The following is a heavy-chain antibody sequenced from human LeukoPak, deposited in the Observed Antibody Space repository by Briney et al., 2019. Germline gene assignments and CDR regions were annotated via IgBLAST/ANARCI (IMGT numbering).Heavy chain of an antibody. CDR3: ARGGRGYCTSSSCYLDY. Sequence: SQTLSLTCALSGDSVSSTAWNWIRPSPSRGLEWLGRTYYRSKWYNDYAVSVKSRITINPATSKNQFSLQLNSVTPEDTAVYYCARGGRGYCTSSSCYLDYWGQGTLVTVSS. CDR2: TYYRSKWYN. D-gene: IGHD2-2*01. J-gene: IGHJ4*02. V-gene: IGHV6-1*01. CDR1: GDSVSSTA.